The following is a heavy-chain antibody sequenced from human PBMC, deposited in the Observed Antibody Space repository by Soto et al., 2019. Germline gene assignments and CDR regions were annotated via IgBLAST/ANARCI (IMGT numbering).Heavy chain of an antibody. J-gene: IGHJ4*02. CDR3: ARDVWVYDYTPFDY. CDR1: GGTFSSYA. V-gene: IGHV1-69*12. CDR2: IIPIFGTA. D-gene: IGHD4-4*01. Sequence: QVQLVQSGAEVKKPGSSVKVSCKASGGTFSSYAISWVRQAPGQGLEWMGGIIPIFGTADYAQKFQGRVTITAHESTSAAYMELSSLRSEDTAVYYCARDVWVYDYTPFDYWGQGTLVTVSS.